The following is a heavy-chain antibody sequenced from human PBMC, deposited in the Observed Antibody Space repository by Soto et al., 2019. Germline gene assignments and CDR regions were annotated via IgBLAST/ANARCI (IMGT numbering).Heavy chain of an antibody. J-gene: IGHJ4*02. CDR1: GGSISSSSYY. CDR2: IYYSGST. V-gene: IGHV4-39*01. D-gene: IGHD3-9*01. Sequence: SETLSLTCTVSGGSISSSSYYWGWIRQPPGKGLEWIGSIYYSGSTYYNPSLKSRVTISVDTSKNQFSLKLSSVTAADTAVYYCARHLILYGGLKGASDDYDILTGYPDLDYWGQGTLVTVSS. CDR3: ARHLILYGGLKGASDDYDILTGYPDLDY.